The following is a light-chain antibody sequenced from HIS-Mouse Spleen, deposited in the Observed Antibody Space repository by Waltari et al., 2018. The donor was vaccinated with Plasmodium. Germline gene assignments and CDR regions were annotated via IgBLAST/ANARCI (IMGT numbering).Light chain of an antibody. CDR1: QSVSSY. Sequence: EIVLTQSPATLSLSPGERATLSCRASQSVSSYLAWYQQKPGQAPRLLIYDASNRATGIPARFSGSGSGTDFTLTISSLELEDCAVYYCQQRSNWPITFGPGTKVDIK. J-gene: IGKJ3*01. CDR2: DAS. V-gene: IGKV3-11*01. CDR3: QQRSNWPIT.